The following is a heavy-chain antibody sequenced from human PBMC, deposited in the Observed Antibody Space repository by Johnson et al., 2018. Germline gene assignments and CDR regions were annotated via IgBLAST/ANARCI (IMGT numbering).Heavy chain of an antibody. CDR2: IWYDGSNK. J-gene: IGHJ3*02. CDR3: ARGRDAFDI. V-gene: IGHV3-33*01. CDR1: GFTFSSYG. Sequence: QVQLVESGGGVVQPGRSLRLSCAASGFTFSSYGMHWVRQAPGKGLEWVAVIWYDGSNKYYVDSVKGRFTISRDNSKNTLYLQMNSLRVEDTAVYYCARGRDAFDIWGQGKMVTVSS.